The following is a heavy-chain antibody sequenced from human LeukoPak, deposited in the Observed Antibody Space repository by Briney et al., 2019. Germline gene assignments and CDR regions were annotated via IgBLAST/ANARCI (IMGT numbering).Heavy chain of an antibody. V-gene: IGHV4-34*01. CDR2: INHSGST. CDR3: ARGGHYYGSGSPDWFDP. CDR1: GGSLSGYY. D-gene: IGHD3-10*01. J-gene: IGHJ5*02. Sequence: SETLSLTCAVYGGSLSGYYWSWIRQPPGKGLEWIGEINHSGSTNYNPSLKSRVTISVDTSKNQFSLKLSSVTAADTAVYYCARGGHYYGSGSPDWFDPWGQGTLVTVSS.